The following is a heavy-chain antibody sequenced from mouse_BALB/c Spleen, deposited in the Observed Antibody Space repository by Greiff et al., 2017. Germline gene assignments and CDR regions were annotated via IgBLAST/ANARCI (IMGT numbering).Heavy chain of an antibody. J-gene: IGHJ2*01. D-gene: IGHD2-2*01. CDR3: ARSGGYDYIDY. Sequence: VQLQQSGAELVKPGASVKLSCTASGFNIKDSYMHWVKQRPEQGLEWIGRIDPANGNTKYDPKFQGKATITADTSSNTAYLQLSSLTSEDTAVYYGARSGGYDYIDYWGQGTTLTVSS. CDR1: GFNIKDSY. V-gene: IGHV14-3*02. CDR2: IDPANGNT.